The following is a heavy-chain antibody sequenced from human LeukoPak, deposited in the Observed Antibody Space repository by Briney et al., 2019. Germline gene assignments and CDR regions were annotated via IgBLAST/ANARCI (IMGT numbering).Heavy chain of an antibody. V-gene: IGHV1-69*04. D-gene: IGHD2-2*01. J-gene: IGHJ4*02. CDR3: ATSLQDIVVVPAILDY. CDR2: IIPIFGIA. Sequence: GASVKVSCKASGGTFSSYAISWVRQAPGQGLELMGRIIPIFGIANYAQKFQGRVTITADKSTSTAYMELSSLRSEDTAVYYCATSLQDIVVVPAILDYWGQGTLVTVSS. CDR1: GGTFSSYA.